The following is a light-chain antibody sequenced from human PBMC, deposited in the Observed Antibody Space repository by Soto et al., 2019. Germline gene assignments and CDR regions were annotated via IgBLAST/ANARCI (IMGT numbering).Light chain of an antibody. Sequence: EIVMTQSPATLSVSPGERATLSCRASQSVTNNYLAWYQQKTGQTPRLIVYLASSRAPGIPDRFSGSGSGTHFTLTIRRVEPEDFAVYYCQQYGSSPWTFGQGTKVEIK. V-gene: IGKV3-20*01. CDR3: QQYGSSPWT. CDR2: LAS. CDR1: QSVTNNY. J-gene: IGKJ1*01.